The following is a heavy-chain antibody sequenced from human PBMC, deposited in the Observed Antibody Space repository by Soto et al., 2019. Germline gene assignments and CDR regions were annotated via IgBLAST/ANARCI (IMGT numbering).Heavy chain of an antibody. CDR2: IYYSGST. CDR3: ARLRGWFDY. D-gene: IGHD6-19*01. V-gene: IGHV4-39*01. CDR1: GGSISSSSYY. J-gene: IGHJ4*02. Sequence: PSETLSLTCTVSGGSISSSSYYWGWIRQPPGKGLEWIGSIYYSGSTYYNPSLKSRVTISVDTSKNQFSLKLSSVTAADTAVYYCARLRGWFDYWGQGTLVTVSS.